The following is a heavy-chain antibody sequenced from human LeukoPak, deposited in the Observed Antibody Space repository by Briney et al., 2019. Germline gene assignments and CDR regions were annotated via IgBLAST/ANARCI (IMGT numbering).Heavy chain of an antibody. CDR3: AREVSGYDILTATTYYYFDY. Sequence: RPGGSLRLSCAASGFTFSSYSMNWVRQAPGKGLEWVSSISSSSSYIYYAGSVKGRFTISRDNAKNSLYLQMNSLRAENTAVYYCAREVSGYDILTATTYYYFDYWGQGTLVTVSS. CDR1: GFTFSSYS. D-gene: IGHD3-9*01. V-gene: IGHV3-21*01. J-gene: IGHJ4*02. CDR2: ISSSSSYI.